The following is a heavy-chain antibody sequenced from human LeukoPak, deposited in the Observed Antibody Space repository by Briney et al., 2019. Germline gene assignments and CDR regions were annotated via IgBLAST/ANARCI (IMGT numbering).Heavy chain of an antibody. D-gene: IGHD3-9*01. CDR3: ARAGSPYYDILTGGNGIEGYYYVLDV. J-gene: IGHJ6*02. CDR1: GGTFSSYA. Sequence: ASVKVSCKASGGTFSSYAISWVRQAPGQGLEWMGGIIPIFGTANYAQKFQGRVTITADESTSTAYMELSSLRSEDTALFYFARAGSPYYDILTGGNGIEGYYYVLDVGGQGTTVTVS. CDR2: IIPIFGTA. V-gene: IGHV1-69*01.